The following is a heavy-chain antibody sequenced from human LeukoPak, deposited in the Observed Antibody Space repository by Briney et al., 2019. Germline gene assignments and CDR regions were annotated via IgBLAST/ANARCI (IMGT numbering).Heavy chain of an antibody. CDR2: IRYDGSNK. Sequence: PGRSLRLSCAASGFTFSSYGTDWVRQAPGKGLEWVAFIRYDGSNKYYADSVKGRFTISRDNSKNTLYLQMNSLRAEDTAVYYCAKFNRQYCSSTTCYGGFDSWGQGTLVTVSS. CDR1: GFTFSSYG. J-gene: IGHJ4*02. CDR3: AKFNRQYCSSTTCYGGFDS. V-gene: IGHV3-30*02. D-gene: IGHD2-2*01.